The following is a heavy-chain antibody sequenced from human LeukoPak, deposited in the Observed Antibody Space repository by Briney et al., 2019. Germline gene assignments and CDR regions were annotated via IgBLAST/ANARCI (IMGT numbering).Heavy chain of an antibody. J-gene: IGHJ4*02. Sequence: SETLSLTCTVSGGSISSYYWSWIRQPAGKGLEWIGRIYTSGSTNYNPSLKSRVTMSVDTSKNQFSLKLSSVTAADTAVYYRARELEYSSGWYWVHYFDYWGQGTLVTVSS. CDR1: GGSISSYY. D-gene: IGHD6-19*01. V-gene: IGHV4-4*07. CDR3: ARELEYSSGWYWVHYFDY. CDR2: IYTSGST.